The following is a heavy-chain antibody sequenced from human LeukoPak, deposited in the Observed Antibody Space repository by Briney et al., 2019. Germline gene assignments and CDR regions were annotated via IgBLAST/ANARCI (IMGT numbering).Heavy chain of an antibody. V-gene: IGHV3-21*01. D-gene: IGHD2-2*01. CDR3: ARERLVVVGDAYYYYGMDV. CDR1: GFTFSNYK. CDR2: ISSSSSYI. J-gene: IGHJ6*02. Sequence: GGSLRLSCSASGFTFSNYKMNWVRQAPGKGLEWVSSISSSSSYIYYADSVKGRFTISRDNTKNSLFLQVNSLRAEDTAVYYCARERLVVVGDAYYYYGMDVWGQGTTVTVSS.